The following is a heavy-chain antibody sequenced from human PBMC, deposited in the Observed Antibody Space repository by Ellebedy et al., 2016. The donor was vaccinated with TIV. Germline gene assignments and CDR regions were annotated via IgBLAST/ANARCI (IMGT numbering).Heavy chain of an antibody. Sequence: GESLKISCAASGFSFSAYWMSWVRQAPGKGLEWVAKINQDGSEKYYVDSVKGRFTISRDNAENSLYLRMDSLRGEDTAVYYCARVYDYGDYELLGYFDYWGQGTLVTVSS. V-gene: IGHV3-7*01. CDR3: ARVYDYGDYELLGYFDY. CDR1: GFSFSAYW. CDR2: INQDGSEK. J-gene: IGHJ4*02. D-gene: IGHD4-17*01.